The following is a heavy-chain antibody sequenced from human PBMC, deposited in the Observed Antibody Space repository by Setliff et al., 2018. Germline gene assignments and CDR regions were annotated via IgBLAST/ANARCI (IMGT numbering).Heavy chain of an antibody. Sequence: SLTCTVSGGSLRGNAIFWGWIRQPPGKGLEWIGSIYYTGDPYYNPSLKSRVTMSVDTSRNQLSLKLTSVTAADTAVYYCARHVGSRSRGYNYYYYYMDVWGKGTTVTVSS. V-gene: IGHV4-39*01. CDR1: GGSLRGNAIF. CDR3: ARHVGSRSRGYNYYYYYMDV. CDR2: IYYTGDP. D-gene: IGHD3-10*01. J-gene: IGHJ6*03.